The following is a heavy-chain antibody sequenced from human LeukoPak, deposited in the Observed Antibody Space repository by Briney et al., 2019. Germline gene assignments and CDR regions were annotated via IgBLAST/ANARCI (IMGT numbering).Heavy chain of an antibody. CDR1: GYSFTSYW. V-gene: IGHV5-51*01. CDR2: IYPGDSDT. J-gene: IGHJ5*02. D-gene: IGHD3-16*01. Sequence: GESLKISCKGSGYSFTSYWIGWVRQMPGKGLEWMGIIYPGDSDTRYSPSFQGQVTISADKSTSTAYLQWSSLKASDTAMYYCALRREAEGDWFDPWGQGTLVTVSS. CDR3: ALRREAEGDWFDP.